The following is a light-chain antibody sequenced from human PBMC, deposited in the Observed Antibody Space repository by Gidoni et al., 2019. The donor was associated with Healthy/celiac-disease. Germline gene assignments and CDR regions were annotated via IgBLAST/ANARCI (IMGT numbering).Light chain of an antibody. CDR3: QQSYSTRYT. CDR1: QSNSSY. Sequence: DIQMTQPPSSLSASVGDRVTITCRASQSNSSYLNWYQQKPGKAPKLLIYAASSLQSGVPSRFSGSGSGTDFTLTISSLQPEDFATYYCQQSYSTRYTFGQGTKLEIK. J-gene: IGKJ2*01. CDR2: AAS. V-gene: IGKV1-39*01.